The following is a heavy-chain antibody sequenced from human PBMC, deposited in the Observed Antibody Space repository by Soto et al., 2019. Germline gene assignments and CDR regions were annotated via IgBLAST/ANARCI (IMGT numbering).Heavy chain of an antibody. CDR3: ASKAACGGACYAFDS. J-gene: IGHJ4*02. Sequence: QVYLVQSGAEVKKPGSSVKISCKASGGIFSSNTINWVRQAAGQGLEWMGGIIPLFGTANYAEKFQGRVTITADKSTKTEYMELTSLRSEDTAVYYWASKAACGGACYAFDSWGQGTLVTVSS. V-gene: IGHV1-69*06. CDR2: IIPLFGTA. D-gene: IGHD2-21*02. CDR1: GGIFSSNT.